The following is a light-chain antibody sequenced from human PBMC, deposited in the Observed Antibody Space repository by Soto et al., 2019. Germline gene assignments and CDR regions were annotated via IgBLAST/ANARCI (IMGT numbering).Light chain of an antibody. CDR2: DAS. CDR3: QQRRNWPRT. Sequence: EIVCTQSPATLSLSPGASATLSCRASQSVINYLAWFQQKPGQAPRLLIYDASNRATGIPARFSGSGSGTDFTLTISTIESEDFAVYYCQQRRNWPRTFGQGTKVDIK. V-gene: IGKV3-11*01. CDR1: QSVINY. J-gene: IGKJ1*01.